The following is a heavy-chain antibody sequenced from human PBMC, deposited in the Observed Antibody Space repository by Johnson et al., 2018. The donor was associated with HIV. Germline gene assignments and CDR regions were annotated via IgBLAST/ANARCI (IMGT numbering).Heavy chain of an antibody. J-gene: IGHJ3*01. CDR1: GFTFSNAW. Sequence: VQLVESGGGLVKPGGSLRLSCAASGFTFSNAWMSWVRQAPGKGLEWVGRIKSKTDAGTPDYAAPVKGRFTIPRDDSKNTLYLQMNSLQTEDTGVYYCTTIHEGSSSPGAFDFWGQGTMVTVSS. CDR3: TTIHEGSSSPGAFDF. CDR2: IKSKTDAGTP. V-gene: IGHV3-15*01. D-gene: IGHD2-2*01.